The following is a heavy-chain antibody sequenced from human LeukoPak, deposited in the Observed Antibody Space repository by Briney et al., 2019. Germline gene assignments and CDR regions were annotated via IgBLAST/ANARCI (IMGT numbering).Heavy chain of an antibody. CDR2: FDPEAGET. CDR3: ARDPGIAAAGTSGDY. J-gene: IGHJ4*02. V-gene: IGHV1-24*01. CDR1: GYTLTELS. Sequence: ASVKVSCMVSGYTLTELSMHWVRQAPGKGLEWMGGFDPEAGETIYAQKFQGRVTMTEDTSTDTAYMELSSLRSEDTAVYYCARDPGIAAAGTSGDYWGQGTLVTVSS. D-gene: IGHD6-13*01.